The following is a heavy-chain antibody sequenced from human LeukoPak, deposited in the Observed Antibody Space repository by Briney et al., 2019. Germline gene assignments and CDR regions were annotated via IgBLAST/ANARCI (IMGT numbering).Heavy chain of an antibody. Sequence: SETLSLTCTVSGASISSYYWSWIRQPPAKGLEWIGYIYYSGSTRYNPSLKSRVTISVDTSKNQFSLKLSSVTAADTAVYYCARVGILRFPSNWFDPWGQGTLVTVSS. V-gene: IGHV4-59*01. D-gene: IGHD3-3*01. CDR2: IYYSGST. J-gene: IGHJ5*02. CDR3: ARVGILRFPSNWFDP. CDR1: GASISSYY.